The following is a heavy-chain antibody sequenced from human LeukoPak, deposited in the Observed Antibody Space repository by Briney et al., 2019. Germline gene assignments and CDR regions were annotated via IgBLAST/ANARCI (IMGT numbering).Heavy chain of an antibody. CDR2: INPNSGGT. D-gene: IGHD3-22*01. J-gene: IGHJ4*02. CDR3: AKGKDYYDSSDTFDY. Sequence: ASVKVSCKASGYTFTGYYMHWVRQAPGQGLEWMGRINPNSGGTNYAQKFQGRVTMTRDTSISTAYMELSRLRSDDTAVYYCAKGKDYYDSSDTFDYWGQGTLVTVSS. V-gene: IGHV1-2*06. CDR1: GYTFTGYY.